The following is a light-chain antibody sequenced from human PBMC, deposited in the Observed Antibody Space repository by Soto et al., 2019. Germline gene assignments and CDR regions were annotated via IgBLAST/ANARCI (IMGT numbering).Light chain of an antibody. J-gene: IGKJ4*01. CDR1: QTISNTF. CDR2: GAS. CDR3: QQYGVSPT. Sequence: EIVLTQSPGTLSLSPGERATLSCRASQTISNTFLAWYQQRPGQAPRLLIYGASGRAAGIPDRFSGSGSGTGFTLSISRLEPEDFAVYYCQQYGVSPTLGGGTKVDIK. V-gene: IGKV3-20*01.